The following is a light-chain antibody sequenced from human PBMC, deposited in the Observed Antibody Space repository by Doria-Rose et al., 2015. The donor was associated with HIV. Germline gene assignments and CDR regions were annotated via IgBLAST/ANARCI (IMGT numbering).Light chain of an antibody. Sequence: QTVVTQEPSVSEAPGQRVTISCTGSSSNIGAGYDVHWYQQLPGTAPKLLIYGNINRPSGVPDRISGSKSGTSASLAITGLQAEDEADYYCQSYDSSLSGYVFATGSKVTVL. CDR1: SSNIGAGYD. J-gene: IGLJ1*01. V-gene: IGLV1-40*01. CDR3: QSYDSSLSGYV. CDR2: GNI.